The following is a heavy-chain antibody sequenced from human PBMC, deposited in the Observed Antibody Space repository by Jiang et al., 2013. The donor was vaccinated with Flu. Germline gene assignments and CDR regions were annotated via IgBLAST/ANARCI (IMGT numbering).Heavy chain of an antibody. CDR1: GFSLSTSGVG. J-gene: IGHJ3*02. V-gene: IGHV2-5*02. Sequence: KPTQTLTLTCTFSGFSLSTSGVGVGWIRQPPGKALEWLALIYWDDDKRYSPSLKSRLTITKDTSKNQVVLTMTNMDPVDTATYYCAHSLPLQLLWFGEPNDAFDIWGQGTMVTVSS. D-gene: IGHD3-10*01. CDR2: IYWDDDK. CDR3: AHSLPLQLLWFGEPNDAFDI.